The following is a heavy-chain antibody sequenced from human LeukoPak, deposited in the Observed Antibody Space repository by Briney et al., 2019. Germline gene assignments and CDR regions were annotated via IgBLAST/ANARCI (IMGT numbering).Heavy chain of an antibody. J-gene: IGHJ4*02. CDR1: GFTFTNTW. V-gene: IGHV3-15*01. D-gene: IGHD3-10*01. Sequence: GGSLRLSCAASGFTFTNTWMTWVRQAPGKGLEWVGRIKSKGDGETTDYAAPVKGRFTMSRDDSKATLYLQMNSLKAEDTAVYYCATDLGLTMIRGVIVHWGQGALVTVSS. CDR3: ATDLGLTMIRGVIVH. CDR2: IKSKGDGETT.